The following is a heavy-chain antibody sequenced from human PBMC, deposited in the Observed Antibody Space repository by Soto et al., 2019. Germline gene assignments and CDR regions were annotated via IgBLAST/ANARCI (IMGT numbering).Heavy chain of an antibody. J-gene: IGHJ6*02. CDR3: ARDPGSPWGHPAEV. D-gene: IGHD7-27*01. CDR2: TYYRSKWYY. CDR1: GDSVSSTGGS. V-gene: IGHV6-1*01. Sequence: SQTLSLTCAISGDSVSSTGGSWNWIRQSPSRGLEWLGRTYYRSKWYYDYADSVKSRITINPDTSTNQFSLQLSSVTPEDTAVYYCARDPGSPWGHPAEVWGQGTAVTVSS.